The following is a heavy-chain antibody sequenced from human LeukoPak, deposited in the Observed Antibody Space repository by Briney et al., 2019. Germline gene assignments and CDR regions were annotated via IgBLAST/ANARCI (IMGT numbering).Heavy chain of an antibody. CDR3: ARDMTGPLVATTFDF. CDR2: IGAYNGKT. Sequence: ASVKVSCKASGYTFTSYGINWVRQAPGQKFEWMGWIGAYNGKTKYAEKFQGRVTMTTDTSTTTAYMELRSLRSDDTALYYCARDMTGPLVATTFDFWGQGTLVTVSS. D-gene: IGHD5-12*01. J-gene: IGHJ4*02. CDR1: GYTFTSYG. V-gene: IGHV1-18*01.